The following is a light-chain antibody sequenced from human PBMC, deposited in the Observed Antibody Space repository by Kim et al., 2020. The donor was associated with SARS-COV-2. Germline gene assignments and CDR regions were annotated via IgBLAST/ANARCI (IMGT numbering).Light chain of an antibody. CDR1: QDISSW. J-gene: IGKJ4*01. Sequence: SASVGDRVTITCRESQDISSWLGWYQQKPGKAPKVLIYEASNLQSGVPSRFSGSGSGTDFTLTTNSLQPEDFATYYCQQTHSFPLTFGGGPRWTS. CDR3: QQTHSFPLT. V-gene: IGKV1D-12*01. CDR2: EAS.